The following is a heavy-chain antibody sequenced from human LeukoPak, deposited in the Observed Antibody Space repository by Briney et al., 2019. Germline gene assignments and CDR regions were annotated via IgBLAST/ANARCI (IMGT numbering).Heavy chain of an antibody. J-gene: IGHJ5*02. CDR1: GYTFTSYG. CDR3: AREDTNYYGSGSYYNRGGWFDP. CDR2: ISAYNGST. Sequence: ASVKVSCKASGYTFTSYGISWVRQAPGQGLEWMGWISAYNGSTNYAQKLQGRVTMTTDTSTSTAYMELRSLRSDDTAVYYCAREDTNYYGSGSYYNRGGWFDPWGQGTLVTVSS. V-gene: IGHV1-18*01. D-gene: IGHD3-10*01.